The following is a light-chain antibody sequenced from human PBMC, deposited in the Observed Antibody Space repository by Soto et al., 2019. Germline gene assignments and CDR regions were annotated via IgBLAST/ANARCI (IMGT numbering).Light chain of an antibody. CDR3: QSYDSSLSVYYV. CDR2: GNS. J-gene: IGLJ1*01. CDR1: SSNIGAGYD. V-gene: IGLV1-40*01. Sequence: QSALTQPRSVCGAPGQRVTISCTGSSSNIGAGYDVHWYQQLPGTAPKLLIYGNSNRPSGVPDRFSGSKSGTSASLAITGLQAEDEADYYCQSYDSSLSVYYVFGTGTKVTVL.